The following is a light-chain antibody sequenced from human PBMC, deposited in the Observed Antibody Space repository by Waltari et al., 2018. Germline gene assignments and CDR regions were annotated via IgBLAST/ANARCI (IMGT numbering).Light chain of an antibody. Sequence: DTQMTQSPSTLSASVGDRVTITCLASQSISIWLAWYQQRPGKAPKLLIYKASSLESGVPSRFSGSGSGTEFTLTISSLQPDDFATYYCQHYNTYPFTFGPGTKVDIK. CDR1: QSISIW. J-gene: IGKJ3*01. CDR2: KAS. V-gene: IGKV1-5*03. CDR3: QHYNTYPFT.